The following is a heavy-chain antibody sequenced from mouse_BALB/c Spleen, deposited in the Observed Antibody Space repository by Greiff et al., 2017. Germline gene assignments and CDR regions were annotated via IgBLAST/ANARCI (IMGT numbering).Heavy chain of an antibody. Sequence: EVQLQQSGAELVKPGASVKLSCTASGFNIKDTYMHWVKQRPEQGLEWIGRIDPANGNTKYDPKFQGKATITADTSSNTAYLQLSSLTSEDTAVYYCARDYGNPAWFAYWGQGTLVTVSA. CDR3: ARDYGNPAWFAY. D-gene: IGHD2-1*01. CDR1: GFNIKDTY. V-gene: IGHV14-3*02. CDR2: IDPANGNT. J-gene: IGHJ3*01.